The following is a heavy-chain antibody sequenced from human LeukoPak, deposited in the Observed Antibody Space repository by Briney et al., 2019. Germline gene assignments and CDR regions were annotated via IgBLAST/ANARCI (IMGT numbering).Heavy chain of an antibody. Sequence: GASVTVSCKASGYTFTGYFMHWVRQAPGQGLEWMGWINPNSGGTNYAQRFQGRVTMTRDTSINTAYMELSRLSSDDTAVYFCAREGVSSSAYWGQGTLVTVSS. CDR1: GYTFTGYF. J-gene: IGHJ4*02. CDR2: INPNSGGT. CDR3: AREGVSSSAY. V-gene: IGHV1-2*02. D-gene: IGHD6-6*01.